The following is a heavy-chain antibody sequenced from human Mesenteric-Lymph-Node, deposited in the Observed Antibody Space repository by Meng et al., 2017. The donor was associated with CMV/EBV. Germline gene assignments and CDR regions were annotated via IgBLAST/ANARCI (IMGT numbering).Heavy chain of an antibody. CDR3: AKDRADNYDFWTGLPQDYYAMDV. J-gene: IGHJ6*01. Sequence: GESLKISCAASGFTFTSYAMSWVRQAPGKGLEWVSVIYSGGSTSYADSVKGWFTISRENLRNTVSLQMDSLKAEDTAVYYCAKDRADNYDFWTGLPQDYYAMDVWGQGTTVTVSS. D-gene: IGHD3-3*01. CDR1: GFTFTSYA. CDR2: IYSGGST. V-gene: IGHV3-23*03.